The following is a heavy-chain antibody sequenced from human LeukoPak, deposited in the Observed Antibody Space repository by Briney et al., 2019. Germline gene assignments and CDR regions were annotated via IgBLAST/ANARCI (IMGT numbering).Heavy chain of an antibody. Sequence: GGSLRLSCAASGFTFSSYAMSWVRQAPGKGLEWVSAISGSGGSTYYADSVKGRFTISRDNSKNTLYLQMNSLRAEDTAVYYCAKAGGDRPAEYLQHWGQGTLVTVSS. J-gene: IGHJ1*01. CDR3: AKAGGDRPAEYLQH. V-gene: IGHV3-23*01. CDR1: GFTFSSYA. CDR2: ISGSGGST. D-gene: IGHD2-21*02.